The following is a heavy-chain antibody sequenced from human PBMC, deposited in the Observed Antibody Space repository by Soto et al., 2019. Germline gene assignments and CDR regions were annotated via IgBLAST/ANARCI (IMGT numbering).Heavy chain of an antibody. D-gene: IGHD5-12*01. Sequence: GGSLRLSCAASGFTFDDYAMHWVRQAPGKGLEWVSGISWNSGSIGYADSVKGRFTISRDNAKNSLYLQMNSLRAEDTALYYCALGPRYANVGDAFDIWGQGTMVTVSS. J-gene: IGHJ3*02. CDR1: GFTFDDYA. V-gene: IGHV3-9*01. CDR2: ISWNSGSI. CDR3: ALGPRYANVGDAFDI.